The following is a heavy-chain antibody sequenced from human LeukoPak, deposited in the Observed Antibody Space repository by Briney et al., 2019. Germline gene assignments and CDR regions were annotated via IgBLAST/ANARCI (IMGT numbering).Heavy chain of an antibody. D-gene: IGHD6-13*01. CDR1: GFIFSSYG. CDR2: IRYDGSNK. Sequence: PGGSLRLSCAASGFIFSSYGMHWVRQAPAKGLEEVAFIRYDGSNKYYADSVKGRFTISRDNSKNTLYLQMNSLRAEDTAVYYCAKVLTRIAAAATDYWGQGTLVTVSS. J-gene: IGHJ4*02. V-gene: IGHV3-30*02. CDR3: AKVLTRIAAAATDY.